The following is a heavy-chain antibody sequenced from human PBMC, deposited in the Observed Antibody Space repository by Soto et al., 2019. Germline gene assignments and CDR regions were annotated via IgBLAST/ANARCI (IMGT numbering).Heavy chain of an antibody. J-gene: IGHJ4*02. CDR3: AKDQGNAVAARSPVDY. D-gene: IGHD6-19*01. CDR1: GFTVSSNY. V-gene: IGHV3-23*01. CDR2: ISGSGGST. Sequence: GGALRLPCAASGFTVSSNYMSWGRQAPGKGLEWVSAISGSGGSTYYADSVKGRFTISRDNSKNTLYLQMNSLRAEDTAVYYCAKDQGNAVAARSPVDYWGKGTLVTVAS.